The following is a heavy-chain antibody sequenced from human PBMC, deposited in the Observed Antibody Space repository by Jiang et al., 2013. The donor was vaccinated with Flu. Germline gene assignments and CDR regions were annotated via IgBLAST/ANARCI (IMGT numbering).Heavy chain of an antibody. J-gene: IGHJ4*02. CDR3: ARALTLGTYGSNLYYFDS. V-gene: IGHV3-53*01. Sequence: QLVESGGGLIQPGGSRETSPVLASGFAVRYTYMAWVRQAPGTGLEWVSVIYSDGDTSYADSVKGRLTISRDNSENTLFLHMDSLRAEDTAVYYCARALTLGTYGSNLYYFDSWGQGTLVTVSS. CDR2: IYSDGDT. CDR1: GFAVRYTY. D-gene: IGHD3-10*01.